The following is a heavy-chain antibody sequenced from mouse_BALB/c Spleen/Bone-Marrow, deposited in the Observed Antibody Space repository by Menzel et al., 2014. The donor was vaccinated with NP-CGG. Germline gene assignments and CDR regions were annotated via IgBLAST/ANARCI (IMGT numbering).Heavy chain of an antibody. V-gene: IGHV5-6*01. CDR1: GFTFSSYG. J-gene: IGHJ2*01. CDR2: ISSGGSYT. Sequence: EVQLVESGGDLVKPGGSLKLSCAASGFTFSSYGMSWVRQTPDKRLEWVATISSGGSYTYYPDSVKGRFTISRDNAKNTLYLQMSSLKSEDTAMYYCAGDGLDYWGQGTTLTVSS. CDR3: AGDGLDY. D-gene: IGHD2-3*01.